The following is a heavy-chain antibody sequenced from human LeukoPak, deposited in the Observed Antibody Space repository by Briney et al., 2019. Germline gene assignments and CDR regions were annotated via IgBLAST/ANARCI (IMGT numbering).Heavy chain of an antibody. CDR3: ARELRQYYYDSSGPVFDY. CDR1: GGSISSYY. V-gene: IGHV4-59*01. Sequence: SETLSLTCTVSGGSISSYYWSWIRQPPGKGLEWIGYIYYSGSTNYNPSLKSRVTISVDTSKNQFSLKLSSVTAADTAVYYCARELRQYYYDSSGPVFDYWGQGTLVTVSS. J-gene: IGHJ4*02. CDR2: IYYSGST. D-gene: IGHD3-22*01.